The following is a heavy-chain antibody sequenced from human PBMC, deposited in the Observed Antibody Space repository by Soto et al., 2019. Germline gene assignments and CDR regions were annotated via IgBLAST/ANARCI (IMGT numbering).Heavy chain of an antibody. CDR3: AKGSIEYSASVDN. J-gene: IGHJ4*02. CDR2: ISARGGSS. CDR1: GFSFSSYA. Sequence: DVQLLESGGGLVQPGGSLRLSCAASGFSFSSYAMVWVRQAPGKGLEWVAVISARGGSSNFADSVKGRFSLSIDNSKNVLSLEMNSLRAEDTDIYFCAKGSIEYSASVDNWGQGTLVVVSS. D-gene: IGHD5-12*01. V-gene: IGHV3-23*01.